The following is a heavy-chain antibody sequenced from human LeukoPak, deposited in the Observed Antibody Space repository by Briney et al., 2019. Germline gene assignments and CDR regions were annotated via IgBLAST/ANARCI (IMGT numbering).Heavy chain of an antibody. CDR3: ARGPMQTPYNWNPSRGYYSDY. D-gene: IGHD1-20*01. Sequence: SETLSLTCAVYGGSFSGYYWSWIRQPPGKGLEWIGEINHSGSTNYNPSLKSRVTISVDTSKNQFSLKLSSVTAADTAVYYCARGPMQTPYNWNPSRGYYSDYWGQGTLVTVSS. V-gene: IGHV4-34*01. CDR1: GGSFSGYY. J-gene: IGHJ4*02. CDR2: INHSGST.